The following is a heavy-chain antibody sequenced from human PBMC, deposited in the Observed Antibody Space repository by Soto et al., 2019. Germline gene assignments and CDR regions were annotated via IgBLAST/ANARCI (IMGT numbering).Heavy chain of an antibody. CDR3: AKLLHNSYYNVMDV. CDR1: GFTFSNSG. J-gene: IGHJ6*02. D-gene: IGHD4-4*01. V-gene: IGHV3-23*01. Sequence: GGSLRLSCAASGFTFSNSGMRWVRQAPGQGLEWVSSIGPSGNTYYSDAVKGRFTISRDISKNTLFLQMDSLRAEDTATYYCAKLLHNSYYNVMDVWGQGTTVTVSS. CDR2: IGPSGNT.